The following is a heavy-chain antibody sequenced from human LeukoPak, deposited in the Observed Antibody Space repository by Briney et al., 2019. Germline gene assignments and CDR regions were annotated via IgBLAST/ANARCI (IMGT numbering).Heavy chain of an antibody. D-gene: IGHD4-23*01. Sequence: SETLSLTCSVSGGSITSYYWSWIRQPPGKGLEWIGYIYYSGSTNYNPSLKSRVTISVDTSKNQFSLKLSSVTAADTAVYYCARTRDYGGNSLDFDYWGQGTLVTVSS. V-gene: IGHV4-59*12. J-gene: IGHJ4*02. CDR1: GGSITSYY. CDR2: IYYSGST. CDR3: ARTRDYGGNSLDFDY.